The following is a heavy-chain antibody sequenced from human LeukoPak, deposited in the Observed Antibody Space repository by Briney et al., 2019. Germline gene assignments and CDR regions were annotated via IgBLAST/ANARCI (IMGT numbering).Heavy chain of an antibody. D-gene: IGHD5-24*01. CDR2: IKEDGTET. V-gene: IGHV3-7*03. CDR1: GFMFSSNW. Sequence: GGSLRLSCAASGFMFSSNWMSWVRLAPGKGLEWVANIKEDGTETYYVDSVKGRFTISRDNARNSLYLQMNSLRVEDTAVYYCAKEGRSLQTYWGQGTLVTVSS. CDR3: AKEGRSLQTY. J-gene: IGHJ4*02.